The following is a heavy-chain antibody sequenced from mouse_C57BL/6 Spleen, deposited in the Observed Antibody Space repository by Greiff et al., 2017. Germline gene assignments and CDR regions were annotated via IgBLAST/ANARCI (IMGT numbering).Heavy chain of an antibody. CDR2: FYPEDGDT. CDR3: TGDYGYAGGLDY. D-gene: IGHD2-2*01. Sequence: EVQLQQSGAELVRPGASVKLSCTASGFNIKDYYMHWVKQRPEQGLEWIGRFYPEDGDTEYAPKFQGKATMTADTSSNTAYLQLSSLTSEDTAVYYYTGDYGYAGGLDYWGQGTTLTVSS. J-gene: IGHJ2*01. CDR1: GFNIKDYY. V-gene: IGHV14-1*01.